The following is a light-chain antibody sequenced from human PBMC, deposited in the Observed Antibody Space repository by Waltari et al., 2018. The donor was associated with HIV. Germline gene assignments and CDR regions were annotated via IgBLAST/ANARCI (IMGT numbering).Light chain of an antibody. V-gene: IGKV4-1*01. Sequence: DIQMTQSPFSLSASVGDRVTINCKSSQSVLYNSNNKNYLTWYQQKPGQPPKLLIYWASTRESGVPDRFSGSGSGTDFTLTISSLQAEDVAVYYCQQYYAIPYTFGQGTKLEIK. CDR2: WAS. CDR3: QQYYAIPYT. J-gene: IGKJ2*01. CDR1: QSVLYNSNNKNY.